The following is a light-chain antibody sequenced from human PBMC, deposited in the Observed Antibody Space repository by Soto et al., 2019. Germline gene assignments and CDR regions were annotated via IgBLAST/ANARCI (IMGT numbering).Light chain of an antibody. Sequence: EIVLTQSPATLSLSPGERATLSCRASQSVSSYLAWYQQKPGQAPRLLIYDASNRVPGIPARFSGSGSGTAFTLTISSLEPEDFAVYYCQQRSNWLTFGGGTKVE. V-gene: IGKV3-11*01. CDR3: QQRSNWLT. CDR2: DAS. J-gene: IGKJ4*01. CDR1: QSVSSY.